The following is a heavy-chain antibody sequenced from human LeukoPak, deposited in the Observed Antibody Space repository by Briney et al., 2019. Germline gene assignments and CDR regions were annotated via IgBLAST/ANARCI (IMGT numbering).Heavy chain of an antibody. J-gene: IGHJ4*02. CDR3: AKDWKSRRGYDSSDY. Sequence: GRSLRLSCAAFRLTFSIYGMSWVRQGPGEGVEWVSAISGSGGSTYYAGSVKGRFTISRDSSKNTLYLQINSLRAEDTAVYYCAKDWKSRRGYDSSDYWGQGTLVTVSS. CDR2: ISGSGGST. D-gene: IGHD5-12*01. CDR1: RLTFSIYG. V-gene: IGHV3-23*01.